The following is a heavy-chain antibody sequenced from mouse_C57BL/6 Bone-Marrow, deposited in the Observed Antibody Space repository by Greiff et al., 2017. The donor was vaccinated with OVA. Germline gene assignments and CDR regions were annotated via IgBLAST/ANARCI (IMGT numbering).Heavy chain of an antibody. CDR2: ISSGGSYT. D-gene: IGHD2-4*01. J-gene: IGHJ3*01. Sequence: EVKLVESGGDLVKPGGSLKLSCAASGFTFSSYGMSWVRQTPDKRLEWVATISSGGSYTYYPDSVKGRFTISRDNAKNTLYLQMSSLKSEDTATYYCARHYDYDVGFAYWGQGTLVTVSA. V-gene: IGHV5-6*02. CDR1: GFTFSSYG. CDR3: ARHYDYDVGFAY.